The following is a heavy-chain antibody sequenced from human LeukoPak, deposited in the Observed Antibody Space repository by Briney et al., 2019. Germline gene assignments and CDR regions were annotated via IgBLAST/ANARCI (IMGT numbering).Heavy chain of an antibody. Sequence: GGSLRLPCAASGFTFSSYSMNWVRQAPGKGLEWVSYISSSSSTIYYADSVKGRFTISRDNAKNSLYLQMNSLRAEDTAVYYCARDLKVRGNGAFDIWGQGTMVTVSS. CDR2: ISSSSSTI. J-gene: IGHJ3*02. V-gene: IGHV3-48*01. CDR1: GFTFSSYS. D-gene: IGHD3-10*01. CDR3: ARDLKVRGNGAFDI.